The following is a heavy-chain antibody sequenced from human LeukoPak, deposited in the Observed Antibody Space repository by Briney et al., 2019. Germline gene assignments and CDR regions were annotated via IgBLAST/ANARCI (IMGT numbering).Heavy chain of an antibody. V-gene: IGHV3-23*01. CDR2: ISWTGGRT. J-gene: IGHJ4*02. CDR3: AKDPSVDSGRFDY. CDR1: GFSFSSYA. Sequence: PGGSLRLSCAASGFSFSSYAMSWVRQAPGKGLEWVSTISWTGGRTYYADSVKGRFTISRDNSKDTLSLQMNSLRAEDTAVYYCAKDPSVDSGRFDYRGQGTLVTVSS.